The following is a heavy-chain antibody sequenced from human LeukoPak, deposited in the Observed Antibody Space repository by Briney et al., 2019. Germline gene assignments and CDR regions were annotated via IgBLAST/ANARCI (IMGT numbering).Heavy chain of an antibody. CDR3: ARAPPRRCPGNDCYPIFDF. Sequence: SETLSLTCTVSGDSIISSYWSWIRQPPGKGREWIAYMKFNAKTDYNPPLKSRVTISLDTSKNQFSLILNSVTTADTAVYYCARAPPRRCPGNDCYPIFDFWGQGSLVTVSS. CDR1: GDSIISSY. J-gene: IGHJ4*02. CDR2: MKFNAKT. V-gene: IGHV4-59*01. D-gene: IGHD2-21*02.